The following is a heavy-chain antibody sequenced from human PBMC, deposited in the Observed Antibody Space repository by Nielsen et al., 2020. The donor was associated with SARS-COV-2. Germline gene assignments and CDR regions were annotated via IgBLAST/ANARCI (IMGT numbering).Heavy chain of an antibody. CDR1: GFTFSSYG. V-gene: IGHV3-30*03. CDR3: AREGFWSGYHAFDI. Sequence: GESLKISYAASGFTFSSYGMHWVRQAPGEGLEWVAVISYDGSNKYYADSVKGRFTISRDNSKNTLYLQMNSLRAEDTAVYYCAREGFWSGYHAFDIWGQGTMVTVSS. CDR2: ISYDGSNK. J-gene: IGHJ3*02. D-gene: IGHD3-3*01.